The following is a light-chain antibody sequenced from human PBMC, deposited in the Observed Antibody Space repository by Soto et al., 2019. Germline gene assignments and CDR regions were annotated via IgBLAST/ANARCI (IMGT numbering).Light chain of an antibody. CDR2: DVS. CDR3: SSYTSSSTPVV. Sequence: QSALTQPASVSGSPGQSITISCTGTSSDVGGYKYVSWYQHHPGKAPKLMIYDVSNRPSGVSNRFSGSKSGNTASLTISGLQTEDDADYYCSSYTSSSTPVVFGGGTKLTVL. J-gene: IGLJ2*01. CDR1: SSDVGGYKY. V-gene: IGLV2-14*03.